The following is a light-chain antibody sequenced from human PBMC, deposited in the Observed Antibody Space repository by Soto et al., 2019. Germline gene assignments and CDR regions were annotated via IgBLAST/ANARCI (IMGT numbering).Light chain of an antibody. CDR2: GAS. CDR1: QSVSGDY. V-gene: IGKV3-20*01. J-gene: IGKJ1*01. Sequence: EIVLTQSPGTLSLSPGEGATLSCGASQSVSGDYLAWYQSKPGQAPRLLIHGASNRATGIPDRFSGSGSGTDFTLTIGRLEPEDFAVYYCQQYLITPWTFGQGTKVDI. CDR3: QQYLITPWT.